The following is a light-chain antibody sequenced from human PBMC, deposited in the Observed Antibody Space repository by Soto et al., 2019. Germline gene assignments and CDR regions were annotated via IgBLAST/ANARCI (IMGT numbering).Light chain of an antibody. CDR1: QGIRND. Sequence: DIQMTQSPSSLSASVGDRVTITFRASQGIRNDLGCYQQKPGKAPKRLIYAASSLQSGVPSRFSGSGSGTEFTLTISSLQPDDFATYYCQQYNSYRTFGQGTKVDIK. V-gene: IGKV1-17*01. J-gene: IGKJ1*01. CDR3: QQYNSYRT. CDR2: AAS.